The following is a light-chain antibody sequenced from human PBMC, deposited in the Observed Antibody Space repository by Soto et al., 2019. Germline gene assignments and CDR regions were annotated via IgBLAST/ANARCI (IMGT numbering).Light chain of an antibody. V-gene: IGLV2-11*01. CDR1: SGDVGGYNY. Sequence: QSVLTQPRSVSGSPGQSVTISCTGTSGDVGGYNYVSWYQQHPGKAPKLMIYDVSKRPSGVPDRFSGSKSVNTASLTISGLQAEDEADYYCCSYAGSYPYVFGTGTQVTVL. J-gene: IGLJ1*01. CDR2: DVS. CDR3: CSYAGSYPYV.